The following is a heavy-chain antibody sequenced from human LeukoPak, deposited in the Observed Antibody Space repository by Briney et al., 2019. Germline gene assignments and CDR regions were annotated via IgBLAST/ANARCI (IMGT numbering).Heavy chain of an antibody. CDR2: ISASGSST. D-gene: IGHD3-9*01. J-gene: IGHJ4*02. CDR1: GFTFRRYG. V-gene: IGHV3-23*01. Sequence: GGSLRLSCAASGFTFRRYGMSWVRQAPGKGLEWVSSISASGSSTYYADSVKGRFTISRDNSKNTLYLQMNSLRAEDTAAYYCAGHFDWLSNPYFDYWGQGALVTVSS. CDR3: AGHFDWLSNPYFDY.